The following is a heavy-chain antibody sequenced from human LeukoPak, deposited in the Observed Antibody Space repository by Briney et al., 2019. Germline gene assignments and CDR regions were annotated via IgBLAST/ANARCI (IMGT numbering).Heavy chain of an antibody. J-gene: IGHJ5*02. D-gene: IGHD6-19*01. Sequence: PSETLSLTCAVYGGSFSGYYWSWIRRPPGKGLEWIGETNRSGSTNYNPSLKSRVTISVDTSKNQFSLKLSSVTAADTAVYYCARGRSSGWYRGYNWFDPWGQGTLVTVSS. CDR3: ARGRSSGWYRGYNWFDP. CDR2: TNRSGST. V-gene: IGHV4-34*01. CDR1: GGSFSGYY.